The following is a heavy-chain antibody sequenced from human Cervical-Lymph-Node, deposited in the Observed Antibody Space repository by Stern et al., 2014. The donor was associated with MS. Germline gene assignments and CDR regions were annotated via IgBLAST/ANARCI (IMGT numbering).Heavy chain of an antibody. CDR3: AKLWLGELPESPFDY. Sequence: QVQLQESGPGLVKPSETLSLTCTVSGGSISSSSYYWGWIRQPPGKGLEWIGSIYYRGSTYYNPSLKSRVTISMDTSQNHFSLRLSFVTAADTAVYFCAKLWLGELPESPFDYWGQGTLVTVSS. CDR2: IYYRGST. CDR1: GGSISSSSYY. J-gene: IGHJ4*02. D-gene: IGHD3-10*01. V-gene: IGHV4-39*02.